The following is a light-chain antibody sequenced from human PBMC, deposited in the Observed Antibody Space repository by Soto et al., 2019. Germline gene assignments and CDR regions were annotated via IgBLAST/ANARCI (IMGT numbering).Light chain of an antibody. CDR2: GAS. CDR1: QSVSSN. CDR3: QQYNNWRT. V-gene: IGKV3-15*01. J-gene: IGKJ1*01. Sequence: EIVMTQSPATLSVSPGERATLSCRGSQSVSSNLAWYQQKPGQAPRLLIYGASTRATGIPARFSGSGSGTEFTLTISSLQSEDFAVYYCQQYNNWRTFGQGTKVDIK.